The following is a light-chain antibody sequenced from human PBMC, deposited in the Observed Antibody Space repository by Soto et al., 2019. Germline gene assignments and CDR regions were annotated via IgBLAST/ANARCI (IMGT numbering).Light chain of an antibody. V-gene: IGKV1-5*03. CDR2: KAS. CDR1: ESISDW. J-gene: IGKJ5*01. Sequence: DIQMTQSPSTLSASVGDRVTFTCRASESISDWLVWYHQKPGKAPKLLIYKASRLESGVPSRFSGSASGTEFTLTITSLQPDDFGTYYCQQYSTSSISFGPGTRLDIK. CDR3: QQYSTSSIS.